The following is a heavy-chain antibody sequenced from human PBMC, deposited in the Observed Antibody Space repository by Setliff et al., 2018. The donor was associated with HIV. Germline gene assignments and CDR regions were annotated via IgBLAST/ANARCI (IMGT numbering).Heavy chain of an antibody. Sequence: ASVKVSCKTSGYSFTTYYIHWMRQAPGQGLEWVGLMYTSGGGAKHAQKFQGRVTMTRDTSTRTVYMELSSLRSEDTAVYYCARVEGATATLTDWGQGTLVTVSS. J-gene: IGHJ4*02. CDR3: ARVEGATATLTD. D-gene: IGHD1-26*01. CDR1: GYSFTTYY. CDR2: MYTSGGGA. V-gene: IGHV1-46*01.